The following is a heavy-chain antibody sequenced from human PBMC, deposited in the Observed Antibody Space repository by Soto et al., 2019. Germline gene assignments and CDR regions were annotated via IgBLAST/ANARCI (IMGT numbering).Heavy chain of an antibody. CDR3: ASGGIVSSGKFNLDY. CDR2: ISAYNGNT. CDR1: GSTFTSYG. D-gene: IGHD3-10*01. Sequence: ASLKVSCKSSGSTFTSYGITWVRDAPGQGLEWMGWISAYNGNTNYAQKLQGRVTMTTDTSTSTAYMELRSLRSDDTAVYYCASGGIVSSGKFNLDYWGQGTLVTVSS. V-gene: IGHV1-18*01. J-gene: IGHJ4*02.